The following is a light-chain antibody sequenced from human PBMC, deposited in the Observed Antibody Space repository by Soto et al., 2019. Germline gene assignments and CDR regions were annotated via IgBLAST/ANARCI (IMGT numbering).Light chain of an antibody. CDR2: DNN. J-gene: IGLJ1*01. CDR1: SDNIANNS. CDR3: SSYTTSAPYV. V-gene: IGLV6-57*04. Sequence: NFMLTQPHSVSGSPGKTVTISCTRSSDNIANNSVQWCRQRPGSAPTSVIYDNNPRPSGVPDRFSGSKSGNTASLTISGLQAEDEAYYYCSSYTTSAPYVFGSGTKVTVL.